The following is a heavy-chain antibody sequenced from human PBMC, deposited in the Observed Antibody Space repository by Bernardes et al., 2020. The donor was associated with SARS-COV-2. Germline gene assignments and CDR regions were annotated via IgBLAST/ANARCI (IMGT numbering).Heavy chain of an antibody. J-gene: IGHJ6*02. D-gene: IGHD3-22*01. CDR3: ARDAGLYDSSGYSYGIDV. Sequence: TLSLTFSISGGAISTYYWSWIRQTPGKGLEWIGYIYNTGNTNYNPSLKSRVTMSIDTSKNEFSLKLSSVTAADTAVYYCARDAGLYDSSGYSYGIDVWGQGTTVTVSS. CDR1: GGAISTYY. CDR2: IYNTGNT. V-gene: IGHV4-59*01.